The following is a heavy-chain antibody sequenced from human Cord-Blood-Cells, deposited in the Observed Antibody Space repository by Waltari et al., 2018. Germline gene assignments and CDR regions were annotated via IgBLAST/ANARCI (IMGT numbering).Heavy chain of an antibody. Sequence: QVQLVQSGAEVKKPGSSVKVSCKAPGGTFSSYAISWVRQAPGPGLEWMGGTIPIFGTANYAQKFQGRVTITADESTSTAYMELSSLRSEDTAVYYCARSFGCSGGSCYSRFDYWGQGTLVTVSS. J-gene: IGHJ4*02. CDR3: ARSFGCSGGSCYSRFDY. V-gene: IGHV1-69*01. CDR1: GGTFSSYA. CDR2: TIPIFGTA. D-gene: IGHD2-15*01.